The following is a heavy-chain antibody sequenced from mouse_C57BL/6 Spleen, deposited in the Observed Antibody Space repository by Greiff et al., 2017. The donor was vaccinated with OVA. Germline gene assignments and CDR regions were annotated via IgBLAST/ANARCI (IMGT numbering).Heavy chain of an antibody. D-gene: IGHD1-1*01. V-gene: IGHV5-4*03. CDR2: ISDGGSYT. CDR3: ARGPPYYYGSSHGHYYAMDY. CDR1: GFTFSSYA. J-gene: IGHJ4*01. Sequence: EVKVVESGGGLVKPGGSLKLSCAASGFTFSSYAMSWVRQTPEKRLEWVATISDGGSYTYYPDNVKGRFTISSDNAKNNLYLQMSHLKSEDTAMYYCARGPPYYYGSSHGHYYAMDYWGQGTSVTVSS.